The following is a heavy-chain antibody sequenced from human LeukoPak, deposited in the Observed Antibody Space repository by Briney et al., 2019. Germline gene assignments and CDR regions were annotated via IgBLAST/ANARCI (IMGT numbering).Heavy chain of an antibody. CDR3: AIAASGTLADY. D-gene: IGHD6-13*01. V-gene: IGHV3-64D*09. CDR1: GFTFSSYS. Sequence: GGSLRLSCSASGFTFSSYSMNWVRQAPGKGREYVSAISSHGGSTYYADSVKGRFTISRDNSKNTLYLQMSSLRVEDTAVYYCAIAASGTLADYWGQGTLVTVSS. CDR2: ISSHGGST. J-gene: IGHJ4*02.